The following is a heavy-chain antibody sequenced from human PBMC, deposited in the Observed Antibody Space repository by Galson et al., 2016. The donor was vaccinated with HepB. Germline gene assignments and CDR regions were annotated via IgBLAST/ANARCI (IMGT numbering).Heavy chain of an antibody. CDR1: GFTFSNYA. CDR3: ARDYYDSSGYPTLDY. V-gene: IGHV3-33*01. Sequence: SLRLSCAASGFTFSNYAMHWVRQAPGKGLEWVAVIWYDGTNKYYADSVKGRFTRSRDNSKNTLYLQMNSLIAEDTAMFYCARDYYDSSGYPTLDYWGQGTLVTVSS. J-gene: IGHJ4*02. D-gene: IGHD3-22*01. CDR2: IWYDGTNK.